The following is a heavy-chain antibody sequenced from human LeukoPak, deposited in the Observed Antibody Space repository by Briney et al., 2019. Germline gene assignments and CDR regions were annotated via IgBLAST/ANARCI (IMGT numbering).Heavy chain of an antibody. D-gene: IGHD6-19*01. CDR3: ARSEPGIAVADPFDY. CDR2: ISYDGSNK. J-gene: IGHJ4*02. Sequence: GRSLRLSCAASGFTFSSYAMHWVRQAPGKGLEWVAVISYDGSNKYYADSVKGRFTISRDNSKNMLYLQMNSLRAEDTAVYYCARSEPGIAVADPFDYWGQGTLVTVSS. CDR1: GFTFSSYA. V-gene: IGHV3-30*04.